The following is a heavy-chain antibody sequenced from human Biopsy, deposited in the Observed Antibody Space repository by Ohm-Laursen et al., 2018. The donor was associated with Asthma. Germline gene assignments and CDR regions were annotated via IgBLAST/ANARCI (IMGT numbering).Heavy chain of an antibody. CDR1: GYTFNSAG. CDR3: ARAVDYSHYYGIDV. J-gene: IGHJ6*02. CDR2: ISVYNGNT. D-gene: IGHD3-10*01. V-gene: IGHV1-18*01. Sequence: ASVKVSRKTSGYTFNSAGITWVRQAPGRGLEWMGWISVYNGNTKVAQKLQDRVTMITDTSTSTAYMELRSLRFDDTAVYFCARAVDYSHYYGIDVWGQGTTVTVS.